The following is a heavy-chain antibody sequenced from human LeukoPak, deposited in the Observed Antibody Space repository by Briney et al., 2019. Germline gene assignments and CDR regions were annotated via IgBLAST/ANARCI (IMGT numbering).Heavy chain of an antibody. CDR1: GGSISSSSYY. Sequence: NPSETLSLTCTVSGGSISSSSYYWGWIRQPPGKGLEWIGSIYYSGSTYYNPSPKSRVTISVDTSKNQFSLKLSSVTAADTAVYYCARLRALAGYSSGYDAFDIWGQGTMVTVSS. CDR2: IYYSGST. CDR3: ARLRALAGYSSGYDAFDI. V-gene: IGHV4-39*01. D-gene: IGHD6-19*01. J-gene: IGHJ3*02.